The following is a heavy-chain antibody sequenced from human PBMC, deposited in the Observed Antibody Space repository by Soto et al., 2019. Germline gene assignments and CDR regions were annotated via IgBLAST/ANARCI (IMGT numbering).Heavy chain of an antibody. D-gene: IGHD2-2*01. Sequence: QVQLQESGPGLVKPSQTLSLTCTVSVGSIISGGYYWSWILQHPGKGLEWIGYIYYSGSTYYNPSLKSRVTISVDTSKHQFSLKLSSVTAADTDVYYCARADPVPAASRGFDYWGQGTLVTVYS. CDR2: IYYSGST. V-gene: IGHV4-31*03. CDR3: ARADPVPAASRGFDY. CDR1: VGSIISGGYY. J-gene: IGHJ4*02.